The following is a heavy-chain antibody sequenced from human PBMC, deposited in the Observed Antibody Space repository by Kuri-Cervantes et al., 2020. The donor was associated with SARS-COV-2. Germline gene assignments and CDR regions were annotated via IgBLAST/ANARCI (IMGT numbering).Heavy chain of an antibody. J-gene: IGHJ3*02. CDR3: ARALWSGYCTFDI. CDR1: RGSISSTSYS. V-gene: IGHV4-39*07. Sequence: GSLRLSCSVSRGSISSTSYSWAWIRQPPGKGLEWIGSIYYLGNTFYNPSLNSRVTISVDTSKNQFSLKVNSVTAADTAVYYCARALWSGYCTFDIWGQGTMVTVSS. D-gene: IGHD3-3*01. CDR2: IYYLGNT.